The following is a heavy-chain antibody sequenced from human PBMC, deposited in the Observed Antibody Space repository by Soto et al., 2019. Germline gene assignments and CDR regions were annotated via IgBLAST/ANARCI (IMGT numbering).Heavy chain of an antibody. J-gene: IGHJ4*02. D-gene: IGHD3-10*01. Sequence: SETLSLTCTVSGGSISSYYWSWIRQPPGKGLEWIGYIYYSGSTNYNPSLKSRVTISVDTSKNQFSLKLSSVTAADTAVYYCARGGYYGSGSYYTYCFDYWGQGTLVTVSS. CDR3: ARGGYYGSGSYYTYCFDY. CDR1: GGSISSYY. CDR2: IYYSGST. V-gene: IGHV4-59*01.